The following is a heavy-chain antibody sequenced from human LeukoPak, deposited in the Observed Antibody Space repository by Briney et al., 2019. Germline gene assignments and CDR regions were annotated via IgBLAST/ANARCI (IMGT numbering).Heavy chain of an antibody. V-gene: IGHV3-53*01. Sequence: PGGSLRLSCAASGFTVSSNYMSWVRQAPGKGLEWVSVIYSGGSTYYADSVKGRFTISRDNSKNTLFLQMNSLRAEDTAVYYCAKDHSSGWPYCFPYWGQGTLVTVSS. D-gene: IGHD6-19*01. CDR3: AKDHSSGWPYCFPY. CDR1: GFTVSSNY. CDR2: IYSGGST. J-gene: IGHJ4*02.